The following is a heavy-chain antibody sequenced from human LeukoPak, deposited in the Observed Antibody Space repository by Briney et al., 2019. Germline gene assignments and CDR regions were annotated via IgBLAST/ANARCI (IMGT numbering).Heavy chain of an antibody. J-gene: IGHJ4*02. CDR3: AAVAAAGHRLDY. V-gene: IGHV1-58*01. D-gene: IGHD6-13*01. Sequence: TSVKVSCKASGFTFTRSAVQWVRQPRGQRLEGIGWIVVGSGNTNYAQRFQERVTISRDMSTSTAYMELSSLRSEDTAVYYCAAVAAAGHRLDYWGQGTLVTVSS. CDR2: IVVGSGNT. CDR1: GFTFTRSA.